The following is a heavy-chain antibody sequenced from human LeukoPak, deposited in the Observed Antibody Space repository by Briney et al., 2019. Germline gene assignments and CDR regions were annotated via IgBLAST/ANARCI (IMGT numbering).Heavy chain of an antibody. J-gene: IGHJ5*02. CDR2: INHSGST. Sequence: SETLSLTCAVYGGSFSGYYWSWIRQPPGKGLEWIGEINHSGSTNYNPSLKSRVTISVDTSKNQFSLKLSSVTAADTAVYYCARGLDWYSSSSSKVDWFDPWGQGTLVTVSS. V-gene: IGHV4-34*01. D-gene: IGHD6-6*01. CDR1: GGSFSGYY. CDR3: ARGLDWYSSSSSKVDWFDP.